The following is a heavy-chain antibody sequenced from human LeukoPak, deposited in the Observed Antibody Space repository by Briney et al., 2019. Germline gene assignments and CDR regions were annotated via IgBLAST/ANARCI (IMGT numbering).Heavy chain of an antibody. CDR1: GFTFGSYW. CDR3: ARSGHIYYYYYMDV. V-gene: IGHV3-74*01. J-gene: IGHJ6*03. CDR2: INSDGSST. Sequence: GGSLRLSCAASGFTFGSYWMHWVRQAPGKGLVWVSRINSDGSSTSYADSVKGRFTISRDNAKNTLYLQMNSLRAEDTAVYYCARSGHIYYYYYMDVWGKGTTVTVSS. D-gene: IGHD3-3*01.